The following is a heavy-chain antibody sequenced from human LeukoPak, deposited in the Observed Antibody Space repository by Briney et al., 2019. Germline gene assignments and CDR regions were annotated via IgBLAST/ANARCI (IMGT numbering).Heavy chain of an antibody. CDR3: AKDPHFYYYYYMDA. CDR1: GFNFSYYS. CDR2: ISGSGGDT. V-gene: IGHV3-23*01. Sequence: GGSLRLSCAASGFNFSYYSMIWLRQPPGKGLEWVSAISGSGGDTYFAASVKGRFTISRDNSKRTVFLQMDSLRAEDTAVYYCAKDPHFYYYYYMDAWGNGTTVTVSS. J-gene: IGHJ6*03.